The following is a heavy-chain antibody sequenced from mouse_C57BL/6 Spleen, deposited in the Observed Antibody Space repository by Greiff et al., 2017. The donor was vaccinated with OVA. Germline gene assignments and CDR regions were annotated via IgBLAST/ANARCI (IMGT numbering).Heavy chain of an antibody. Sequence: QVQLQQPGTELVKPGASVKLSCKASGYTFTSYWMHWVKQRPGQGLEWIGNINPSNGGTNYNEKFKSKATRTVDKSSSTAYMQLSSLTSEDSAVYYCARGGRGNYEFAYWGQGTLVTVSA. CDR1: GYTFTSYW. CDR3: ARGGRGNYEFAY. J-gene: IGHJ3*01. D-gene: IGHD2-1*01. V-gene: IGHV1-53*01. CDR2: INPSNGGT.